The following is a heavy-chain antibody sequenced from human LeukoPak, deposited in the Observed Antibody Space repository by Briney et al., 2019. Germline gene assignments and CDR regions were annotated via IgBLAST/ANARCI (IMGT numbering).Heavy chain of an antibody. CDR2: ISGSGGST. Sequence: PGGSLRLSCAASGFTFSSYAMSWVRQAPGKGLEWVSAISGSGGSTYYADSVKGRFTISRDNSKNTLYLQMNSLRAEDTAVYYCARERQYCTGGRCYDAFDVWGQGTLVTVSS. CDR3: ARERQYCTGGRCYDAFDV. J-gene: IGHJ3*01. D-gene: IGHD2-15*01. V-gene: IGHV3-23*01. CDR1: GFTFSSYA.